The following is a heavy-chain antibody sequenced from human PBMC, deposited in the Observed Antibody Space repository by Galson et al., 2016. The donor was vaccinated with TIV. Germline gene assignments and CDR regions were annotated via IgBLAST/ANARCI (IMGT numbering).Heavy chain of an antibody. D-gene: IGHD3-16*01. CDR1: GGSVSSGGYY. V-gene: IGHV4-61*08. CDR2: IYYSGST. J-gene: IGHJ5*02. CDR3: ARGLIFGGFIDNWFDP. Sequence: ETLSLTCTVSGGSVSSGGYYWTWIRQPPGKGLEWIGYIYYSGSTDYNPSLESRVTMSVDTSKNQFSLKLTSVTAADTAFYYCARGLIFGGFIDNWFDPWGQGTLVTVSS.